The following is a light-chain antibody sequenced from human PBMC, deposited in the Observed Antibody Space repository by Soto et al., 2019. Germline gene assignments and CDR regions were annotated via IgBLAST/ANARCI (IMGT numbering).Light chain of an antibody. CDR2: TAS. V-gene: IGKV1-9*01. J-gene: IGKJ5*01. Sequence: DIQLTQSPSLLSASVGDRVTITCRASQGISSYLAWYQQKPGKAPKLLIHTASTLQSGVPSRFSGSGSGTEFTLTISSLQPEDFATYYCQHRHSYPVTFGQGTRLEIK. CDR1: QGISSY. CDR3: QHRHSYPVT.